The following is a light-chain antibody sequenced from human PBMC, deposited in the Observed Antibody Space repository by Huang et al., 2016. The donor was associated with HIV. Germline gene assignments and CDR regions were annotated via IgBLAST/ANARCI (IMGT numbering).Light chain of an antibody. CDR3: QQTFSVPLT. Sequence: DLQMTQSPSSLSASVGDRVSIPCRTSQSLNNYFNWYQQKPGKAPKLLIQSASTLQNGVPPRFSGSVSGTDFTLTSTDLQPEESATYYCQQTFSVPLTFGGGTKVEIK. CDR1: QSLNNY. CDR2: SAS. J-gene: IGKJ4*01. V-gene: IGKV1-39*01.